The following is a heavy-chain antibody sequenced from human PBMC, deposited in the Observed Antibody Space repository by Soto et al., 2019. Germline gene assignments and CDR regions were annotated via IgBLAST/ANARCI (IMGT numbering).Heavy chain of an antibody. Sequence: QVQLQQWGAGLLKPSETLSLTCAVYGGSFSGYYWSWIRQPPGKGLEWIGEINHSGSTNYNPSLKSRVTISVDTSKNQFSRKLSSVTAADAAVYYCARGVYGSGSYPFWGQGTLVTVSS. CDR1: GGSFSGYY. D-gene: IGHD3-10*01. V-gene: IGHV4-34*01. CDR2: INHSGST. CDR3: ARGVYGSGSYPF. J-gene: IGHJ4*02.